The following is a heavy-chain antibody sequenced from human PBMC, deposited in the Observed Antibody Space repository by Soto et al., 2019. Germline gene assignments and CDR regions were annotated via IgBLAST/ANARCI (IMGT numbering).Heavy chain of an antibody. CDR2: IIPIFGTA. V-gene: IGHV1-69*13. Sequence: GASVKVSCKASGGTFSSYAISWVRQAPGQGLEWMGGIIPIFGTANYAQKFQGRVTITADESTSIAYMELSSLRSEDTAVYYCARGVGGGLWYFDYWGQGTLVTVSS. J-gene: IGHJ4*02. D-gene: IGHD3-16*01. CDR3: ARGVGGGLWYFDY. CDR1: GGTFSSYA.